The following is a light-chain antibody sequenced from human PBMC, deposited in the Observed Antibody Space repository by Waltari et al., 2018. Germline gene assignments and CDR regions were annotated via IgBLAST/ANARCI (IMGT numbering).Light chain of an antibody. Sequence: EIVMTQSPGTLSLSPGESATLSCRAIQSVNGFYLAWYQQKPGQPPRLLIYDASSRATGVPDRFSGSGSGTDFVLTIRRLEPEDFAVYFCQQYGDSPATFGQGTKVEIK. V-gene: IGKV3-20*01. CDR1: QSVNGFY. CDR3: QQYGDSPAT. CDR2: DAS. J-gene: IGKJ1*01.